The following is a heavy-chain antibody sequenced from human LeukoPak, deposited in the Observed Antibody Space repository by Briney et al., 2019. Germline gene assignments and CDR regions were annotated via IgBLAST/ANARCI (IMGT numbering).Heavy chain of an antibody. CDR1: GGSFSGYY. CDR3: ARAGRCPNGVCYDHPYYYYYYGMDV. V-gene: IGHV4-34*01. J-gene: IGHJ6*02. CDR2: INHSGST. D-gene: IGHD2-8*01. Sequence: SETLSLTCAVYGGSFSGYYWSWIRQPPGKGLEWIGEINHSGSTNYNPSLKSRVTISVDTSKNQFSLKLSSVTAADTAVYYCARAGRCPNGVCYDHPYYYYYYGMDVWGQGTTVTVSS.